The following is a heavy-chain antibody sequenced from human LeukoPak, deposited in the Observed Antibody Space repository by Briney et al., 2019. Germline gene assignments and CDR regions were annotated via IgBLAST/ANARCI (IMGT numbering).Heavy chain of an antibody. D-gene: IGHD6-19*01. V-gene: IGHV6-1*01. CDR3: ARDVIAVAGWYHYGMDV. Sequence: SQTLSLTCAISGDSVSSNSAAWNWIRQSPSRGLEWLGGTYYRSTWYNDYAVSVKSRITINPDTSKNQFSLQLNSVTPEDTAVYYCARDVIAVAGWYHYGMDVWGQGTTVTVSS. CDR2: TYYRSTWYN. J-gene: IGHJ6*02. CDR1: GDSVSSNSAA.